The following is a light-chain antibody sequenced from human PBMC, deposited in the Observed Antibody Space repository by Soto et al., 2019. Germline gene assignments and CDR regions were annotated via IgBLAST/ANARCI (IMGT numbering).Light chain of an antibody. CDR3: QQSLSNPRT. J-gene: IGKJ4*01. CDR1: QKIHNF. Sequence: DVQLTQAPSSLSASVGDRVTITCRASQKIHNFLSWYQHKRGKAPKLLIFLASTLETGVPSRFGGSGSGTGFTLTISHLEPEDFATYYCQQSLSNPRTFGGRTKVDSK. CDR2: LAS. V-gene: IGKV1-39*01.